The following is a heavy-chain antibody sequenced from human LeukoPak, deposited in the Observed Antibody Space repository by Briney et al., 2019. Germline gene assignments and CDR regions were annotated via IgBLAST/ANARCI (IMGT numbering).Heavy chain of an antibody. V-gene: IGHV4-38-2*02. CDR2: INHSGSI. Sequence: SETLSLTCTVSGYSISSGYYWSWIRQPPGKGLEWIGEINHSGSINYNPSLKSRVTISVDTSKNQVSLKLNSVAAADTAVYFCARGHSSVVTAIPYYFDYWGRGTLVAVSS. D-gene: IGHD2-21*02. J-gene: IGHJ4*02. CDR1: GYSISSGYY. CDR3: ARGHSSVVTAIPYYFDY.